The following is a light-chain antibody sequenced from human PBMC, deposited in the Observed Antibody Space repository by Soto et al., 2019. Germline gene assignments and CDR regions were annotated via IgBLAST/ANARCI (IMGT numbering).Light chain of an antibody. CDR2: DAS. CDR1: QSIGTW. J-gene: IGKJ1*01. V-gene: IGKV1-5*01. Sequence: IQLTQSPSTLSASVGDRITITCRASQSIGTWLAWYQHRPGEGPKLLIHDASSLESGVPSRFSGSGSGTEFTLTIISLQPEDFATYYCQQSYINPQTFGQVTKVDIK. CDR3: QQSYINPQT.